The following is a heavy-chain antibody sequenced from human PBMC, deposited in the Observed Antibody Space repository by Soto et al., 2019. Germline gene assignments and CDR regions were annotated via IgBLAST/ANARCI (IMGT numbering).Heavy chain of an antibody. Sequence: ASVKVSCKASGYTFTSYAISWVRQAPGQEREWMGWISAYNGNTNYAQKLQGRVTMTTDTSTSTAYMELRSLRSDDTAVYYCARSTIFRRYYFDYWGQGTLVTVSS. CDR3: ARSTIFRRYYFDY. V-gene: IGHV1-18*01. J-gene: IGHJ4*02. CDR2: ISAYNGNT. CDR1: GYTFTSYA. D-gene: IGHD3-9*01.